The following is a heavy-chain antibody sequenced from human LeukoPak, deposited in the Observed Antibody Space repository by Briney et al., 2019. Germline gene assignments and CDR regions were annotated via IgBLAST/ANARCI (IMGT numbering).Heavy chain of an antibody. J-gene: IGHJ4*02. CDR1: GFNFSNYN. D-gene: IGHD2-15*01. Sequence: PGGSLRLSCAASGFNFSNYNMNWVRQAPGKGLEWVSSISSSSSYMYYAGSVKGRFTFSRDNSKNSLYLQMNSLRAEDTAVYYCARDEQECSGGNCYWGLIDFWGQGTLVTVSS. CDR3: ARDEQECSGGNCYWGLIDF. V-gene: IGHV3-21*01. CDR2: ISSSSSYM.